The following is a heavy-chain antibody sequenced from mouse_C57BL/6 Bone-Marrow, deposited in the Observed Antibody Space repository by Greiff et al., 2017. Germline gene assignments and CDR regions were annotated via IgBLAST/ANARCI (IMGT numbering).Heavy chain of an antibody. CDR1: GYAFSSSW. CDR2: IYPGDGDT. CDR3: ASPLYYYGSSPWFAY. Sequence: QVQLQQSGPELVKPGASVKISCKASGYAFSSSWMNWVKQRPGKGLEWIGRIYPGDGDTNYNGKFKGKATLTADKSSSTAYMQLSSLTSEDSAVYFCASPLYYYGSSPWFAYGGQGTLVTVSA. D-gene: IGHD1-1*01. J-gene: IGHJ3*01. V-gene: IGHV1-82*01.